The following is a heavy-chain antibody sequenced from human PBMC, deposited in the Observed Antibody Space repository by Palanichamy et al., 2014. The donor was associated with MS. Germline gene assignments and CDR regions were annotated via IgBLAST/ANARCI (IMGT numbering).Heavy chain of an antibody. CDR2: IYFSGST. D-gene: IGHD1-26*01. V-gene: IGHV4-30-4*01. J-gene: IGHJ4*02. Sequence: QVQLQESGPGLVKPSQTLSLTCTVSGASINGGDYYWNWIRQPPGKGLEYIGYIYFSGSTYYNPSRKSRVIMSMDRSKNHFSLTLSSVTAADTAFYFCARASVGLPNFDFWGQGTLVAVSS. CDR3: ARASVGLPNFDF. CDR1: GASINGGDYY.